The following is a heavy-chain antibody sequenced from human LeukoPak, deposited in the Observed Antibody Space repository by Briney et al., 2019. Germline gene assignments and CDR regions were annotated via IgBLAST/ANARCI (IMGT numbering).Heavy chain of an antibody. CDR2: IYYTGRT. Sequence: SETLSLTCTVSGGSISSSSHSWGWIRQPPGKGLEWTGTIYYTGRTYYNPSLESRLTISVDTSKDQFSLKLTSVTAADTAIYYCAQSLGSGNWIGNWFDPWGQGTLVTVSS. D-gene: IGHD1-1*01. CDR3: AQSLGSGNWIGNWFDP. V-gene: IGHV4-39*01. J-gene: IGHJ5*02. CDR1: GGSISSSSHS.